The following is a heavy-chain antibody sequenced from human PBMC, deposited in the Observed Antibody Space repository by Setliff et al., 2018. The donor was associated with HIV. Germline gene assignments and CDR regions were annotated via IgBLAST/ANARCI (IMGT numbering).Heavy chain of an antibody. CDR1: GDSISSGSYY. V-gene: IGHV4-61*09. D-gene: IGHD1-26*01. Sequence: PSETLSLTCSVSGDSISSGSYYWSWIRLPAGKGLEWIGQIHTTGSTRYNPSLESRLTILVDTSRNQFSLKLNSVTAADTAVYYCARAAYSGTYVWEPATDLWGRGTLVTVSS. CDR3: ARAAYSGTYVWEPATDL. J-gene: IGHJ2*01. CDR2: IHTTGST.